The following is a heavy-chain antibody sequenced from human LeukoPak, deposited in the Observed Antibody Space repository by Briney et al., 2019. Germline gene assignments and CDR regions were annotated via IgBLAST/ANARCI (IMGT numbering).Heavy chain of an antibody. CDR3: AKQGFGC. J-gene: IGHJ4*02. CDR1: GGSISRGGYY. CDR2: ISGSADNT. Sequence: ETLSLTCTVSGGSISRGGYYWSWVRQAPGEGLEWVSTISGSADNTNYAEAVKGRFTISRDNSKNTMYLQMNSLRAEDTAVYYCAKQGFGCWGQGTLVTVSS. V-gene: IGHV3-23*01.